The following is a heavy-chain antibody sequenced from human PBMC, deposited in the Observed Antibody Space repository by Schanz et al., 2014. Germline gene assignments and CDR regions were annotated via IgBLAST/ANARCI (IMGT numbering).Heavy chain of an antibody. J-gene: IGHJ5*02. V-gene: IGHV1-46*01. D-gene: IGHD4-17*01. Sequence: QVQLVQSGAEVKKPGASVTVSCKASGYTFTSHGISWVRQAPGQGLEWMGMINPSGGSTTYAQKFQGRVTMTRDTSTSTVYMELRSLTSDDTAVYYCATLDYADSVSWGQGTLVIVSS. CDR3: ATLDYADSVS. CDR2: INPSGGST. CDR1: GYTFTSHG.